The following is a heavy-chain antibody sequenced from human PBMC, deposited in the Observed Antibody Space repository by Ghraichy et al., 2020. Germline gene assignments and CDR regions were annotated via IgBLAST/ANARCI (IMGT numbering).Heavy chain of an antibody. CDR3: ARVLYGGNSDWYFDL. CDR2: IYSGGST. V-gene: IGHV3-53*04. CDR1: GFTVSSNY. J-gene: IGHJ2*01. Sequence: GESLNISCAASGFTVSSNYMSWVRQAPGKGLEWVSVIYSGGSTYYADSVKGRFTISRHNSKNTLYLQMNSLRAEDTAVYYCARVLYGGNSDWYFDLWGRGTLVTVSS. D-gene: IGHD4-23*01.